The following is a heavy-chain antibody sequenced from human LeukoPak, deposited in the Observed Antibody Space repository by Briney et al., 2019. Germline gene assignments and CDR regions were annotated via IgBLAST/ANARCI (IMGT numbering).Heavy chain of an antibody. D-gene: IGHD2-15*01. V-gene: IGHV1-2*02. J-gene: IGHJ6*02. CDR2: INPNSGGT. CDR3: ASGVVVVAATWSSYYYGMDV. Sequence: GASVKVSCKASGYTFTSYGISWVRQAPGQGLEWMGWINPNSGGTNYAQKFQGRVTMTRDTSISTAYMELSRLRSDDTAVYYCASGVVVVAATWSSYYYGMDVWGQGTTVTVSS. CDR1: GYTFTSYG.